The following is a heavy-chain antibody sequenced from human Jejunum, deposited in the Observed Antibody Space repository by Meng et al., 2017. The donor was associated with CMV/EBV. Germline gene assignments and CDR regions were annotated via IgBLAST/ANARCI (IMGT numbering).Heavy chain of an antibody. V-gene: IGHV4-59*01. CDR2: IYFIGDI. D-gene: IGHD3-10*01. CDR1: GDSMSGYY. J-gene: IGHJ4*02. CDR3: ARKGLVGWDYFDS. Sequence: QARLEKSGHGLVRPWETLSLSCSVSGDSMSGYYWSWMRQSPGKRLEWIGYIYFIGDIKYNPSIKSRVAISPDTSKNQFSLRLTYVTAADTAVYYCARKGLVGWDYFDSWGQGILVTVSS.